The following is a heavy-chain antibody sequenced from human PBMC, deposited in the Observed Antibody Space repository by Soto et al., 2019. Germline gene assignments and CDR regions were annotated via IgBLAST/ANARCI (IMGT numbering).Heavy chain of an antibody. J-gene: IGHJ3*02. CDR3: ARSRVPAAIGYCSGGSCKDAFDI. CDR2: ISAYNGNT. Sequence: QVQLVQSGAEVKKPGASVKVSCKASGYTFTSYGISWVRQAPGQGLEWMGWISAYNGNTNYAQKLQGRVTMTTDTSTSTAYVELRSLRSDDTAVYYCARSRVPAAIGYCSGGSCKDAFDIWGQGTMVTVSS. D-gene: IGHD2-15*01. V-gene: IGHV1-18*01. CDR1: GYTFTSYG.